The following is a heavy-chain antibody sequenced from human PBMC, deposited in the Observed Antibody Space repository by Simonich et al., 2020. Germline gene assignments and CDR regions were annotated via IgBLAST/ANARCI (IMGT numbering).Heavy chain of an antibody. V-gene: IGHV3-21*01. D-gene: IGHD6-19*01. CDR3: ARWIAVAGTGAYGMDV. CDR2: ISSSSIYI. CDR1: GCTFSSYS. J-gene: IGHJ6*02. Sequence: EVQLVESGGCLVKPGGSLRLSCAASGCTFSSYSMNWVRQTPGKGLGWVSSISSSSIYIYYADSVKGRFPISGDNAKKSLYLQMNSLRAEDTAVYYCARWIAVAGTGAYGMDVWGQGTTVTVSS.